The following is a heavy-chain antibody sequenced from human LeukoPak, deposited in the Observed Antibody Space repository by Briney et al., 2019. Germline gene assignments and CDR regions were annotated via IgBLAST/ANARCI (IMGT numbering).Heavy chain of an antibody. Sequence: SETLSLTCTVSGGSISSYYWGWIRQPPGKGLEWIGSIYYSGSTYYNPSLKSRVTISVDTSKNQFSLKLSSVTAADTAVYYCARQASGSYRPNAFDIWGQGTMVTVSS. V-gene: IGHV4-39*01. CDR2: IYYSGST. J-gene: IGHJ3*02. CDR1: GGSISSYY. CDR3: ARQASGSYRPNAFDI. D-gene: IGHD1-26*01.